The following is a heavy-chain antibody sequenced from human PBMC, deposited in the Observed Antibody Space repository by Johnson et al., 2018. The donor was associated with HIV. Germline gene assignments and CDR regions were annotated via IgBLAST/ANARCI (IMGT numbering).Heavy chain of an antibody. Sequence: QVQLVESGGGVVQPGRSLRLSCAASGFTFSTYGMHWVRQAPGKGLEWVAVISYDGSNKYYADSVKGRFTISRDNSKNTLYLQMNSLRAEDTAVYYCARDVMYYYDSSGYSGAFDIWGQGTMVTVSS. CDR1: GFTFSTYG. D-gene: IGHD3-22*01. J-gene: IGHJ3*02. V-gene: IGHV3-30*03. CDR2: ISYDGSNK. CDR3: ARDVMYYYDSSGYSGAFDI.